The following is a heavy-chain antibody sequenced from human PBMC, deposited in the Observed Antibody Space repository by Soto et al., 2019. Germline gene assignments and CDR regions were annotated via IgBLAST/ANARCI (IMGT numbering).Heavy chain of an antibody. J-gene: IGHJ6*02. V-gene: IGHV1-3*01. CDR1: GNTFTSYA. Sequence: ASVKFSWKASGNTFTSYAMHWVRQAPGQRLEWMGWINAGNGNTKYSQKFQGRVTITRDTSASTAYMELSSLRSEDTAVYYCARTTPPVYGMDVGGQRTTVTVSS. CDR3: ARTTPPVYGMDV. CDR2: INAGNGNT.